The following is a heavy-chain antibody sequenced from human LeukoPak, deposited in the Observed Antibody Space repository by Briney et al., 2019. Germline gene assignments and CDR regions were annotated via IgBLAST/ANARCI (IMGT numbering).Heavy chain of an antibody. V-gene: IGHV3-73*01. J-gene: IGHJ5*02. CDR2: IRSKANSYAT. CDR3: TRHGPSVSLGWFDP. CDR1: GFTFSGSA. Sequence: GGSLRLSCAASGFTFSGSAMHWVRQASGKGLEWVGRIRSKANSYATAYAASVKGRFTISRDDSKNTAYLQMNSLKTEDTAVYYCTRHGPSVSLGWFDPWGQGTLVTVSP.